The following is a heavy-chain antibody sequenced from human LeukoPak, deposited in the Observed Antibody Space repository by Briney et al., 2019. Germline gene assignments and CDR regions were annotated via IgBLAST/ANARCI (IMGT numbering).Heavy chain of an antibody. D-gene: IGHD4-23*01. CDR1: GYTFTSDY. V-gene: IGHV1-46*01. CDR2: INPSGGST. CDR3: ARGGNSDDYYYGMDV. J-gene: IGHJ6*02. Sequence: ASVKVSCKASGYTFTSDYMHWVRQAPGQGLEWMGIINPSGGSTSYAQKFQGRVTMTRDTSTSTVYMELSSLRSEDTAVYYCARGGNSDDYYYGMDVWGQGTTVTVSS.